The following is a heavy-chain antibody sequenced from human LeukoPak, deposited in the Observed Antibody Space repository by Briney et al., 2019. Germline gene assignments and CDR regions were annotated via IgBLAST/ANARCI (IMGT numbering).Heavy chain of an antibody. CDR3: VGDRYLGTWRAFDV. Sequence: NTSETLSLTCTVSGGSISSSSYYWGWIRQPPGKGLEWIGSIYYSGSTYYNPSLKTRVTISKDTSANQFSLTLTSVTAADTAVYYCVGDRYLGTWRAFDVWGQGTMVTVSS. V-gene: IGHV4-39*07. CDR2: IYYSGST. CDR1: GGSISSSSYY. D-gene: IGHD2-15*01. J-gene: IGHJ3*01.